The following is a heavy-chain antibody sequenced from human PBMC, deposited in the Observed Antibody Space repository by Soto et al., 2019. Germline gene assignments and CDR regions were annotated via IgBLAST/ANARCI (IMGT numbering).Heavy chain of an antibody. D-gene: IGHD6-19*01. J-gene: IGHJ6*02. Sequence: GRSLRLSCAASGFTFSSYAMSLVRQAPGKGLEWVSAISGSGGSTYYADSVKGRFTISRDNSKNTLYLQMNSLRAEDTAVYYCAKVGAVAGTLYYHPGMDVWGEGTTVTVSS. CDR2: ISGSGGST. CDR1: GFTFSSYA. V-gene: IGHV3-23*01. CDR3: AKVGAVAGTLYYHPGMDV.